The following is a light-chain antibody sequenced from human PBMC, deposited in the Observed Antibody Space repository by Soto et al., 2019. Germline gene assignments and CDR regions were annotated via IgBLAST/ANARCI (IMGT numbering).Light chain of an antibody. CDR3: QQRSNWPPT. CDR1: LSVTNY. Sequence: EIVLTQSPATLSLSPGERATLSCRASLSVTNYLAWYQHQPGQAPRLLVYDASNRATGIPARFSGSGSGTDFTLTISSLEPEDFAVYYCQQRSNWPPTFGQGTKVEIK. V-gene: IGKV3-11*01. J-gene: IGKJ1*01. CDR2: DAS.